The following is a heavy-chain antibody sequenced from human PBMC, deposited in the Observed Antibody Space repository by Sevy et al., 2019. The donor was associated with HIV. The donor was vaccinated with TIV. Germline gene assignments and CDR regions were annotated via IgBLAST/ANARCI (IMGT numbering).Heavy chain of an antibody. CDR1: GFTFSKYS. Sequence: GESLKISCAASGFTFSKYSMSWVRQPPGKGLEGVSTLSFGCGEINYADSVKGQFTISRDNSKSSVYLQMNNLRPEDTAVYYCAREGCTKPHDYWGQGTLVTVSS. CDR3: AREGCTKPHDY. D-gene: IGHD2-8*01. J-gene: IGHJ4*02. V-gene: IGHV3-23*01. CDR2: LSFGCGEI.